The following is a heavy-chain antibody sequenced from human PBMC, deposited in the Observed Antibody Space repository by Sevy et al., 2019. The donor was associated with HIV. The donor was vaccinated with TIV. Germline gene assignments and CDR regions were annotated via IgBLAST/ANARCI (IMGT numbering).Heavy chain of an antibody. CDR3: AKSPVVDIVVVPAAHKNYYYYYMDV. V-gene: IGHV3-23*01. CDR1: GFTFSSYA. J-gene: IGHJ6*03. Sequence: GGSLRLSCAASGFTFSSYAMSWVRQAPGKGLEWVSAISGSGGSTYYAASVKGRFTISRDNSKNTLYLQMNSLRAEDTAVYYCAKSPVVDIVVVPAAHKNYYYYYMDVWGKGTTVTVSS. D-gene: IGHD2-2*01. CDR2: ISGSGGST.